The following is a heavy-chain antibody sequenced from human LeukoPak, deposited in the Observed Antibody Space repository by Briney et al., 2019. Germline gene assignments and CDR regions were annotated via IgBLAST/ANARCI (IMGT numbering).Heavy chain of an antibody. CDR2: ISYDGSNK. CDR1: GFTFSSYA. D-gene: IGHD3-3*01. CDR3: AKDIRTLDAFDI. V-gene: IGHV3-30-3*01. J-gene: IGHJ3*02. Sequence: PGGSLRLSCAASGFTFSSYAMHWVRQAPGKGLEWVAVISYDGSNKYYADSVKGRFTISRDNSRNTLYLQMNSLGAEDTAIYYCAKDIRTLDAFDIWGQGTLVTVSS.